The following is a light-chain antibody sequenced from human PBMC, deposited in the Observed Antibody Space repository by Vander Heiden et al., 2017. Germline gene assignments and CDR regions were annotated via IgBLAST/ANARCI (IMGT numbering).Light chain of an antibody. CDR3: QQYYIFPWT. CDR1: QAISSY. V-gene: IGKV1D-8*02. Sequence: AIWLPKSPSFLPDSTGDRFPISCRMSQAISSYFARSRQKPGKAPELLINAASTLQSGAQPRFGGRGPGTDFTLTIGCLQSENFATSSCQQYYIFPWTFGQGTKVEIK. CDR2: AAS. J-gene: IGKJ1*01.